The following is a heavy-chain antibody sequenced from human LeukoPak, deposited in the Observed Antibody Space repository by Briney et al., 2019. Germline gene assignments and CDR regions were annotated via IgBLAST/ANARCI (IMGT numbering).Heavy chain of an antibody. D-gene: IGHD6-6*01. CDR3: ARGDVAARLQT. V-gene: IGHV4-34*01. CDR1: GGPFSGYF. Sequence: SETLSLTCTVYGGPFSGYFWTWIRQPPGKGLEWIGEISHTGSTNHNPSLKSRVTISVDTSKNQFSLKLNSMTAADTAVYYCARGDVAARLQTWGQGTLVTVSS. CDR2: ISHTGST. J-gene: IGHJ4*02.